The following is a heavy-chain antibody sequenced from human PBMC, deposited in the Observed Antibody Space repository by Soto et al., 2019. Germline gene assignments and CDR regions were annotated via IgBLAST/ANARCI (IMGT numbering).Heavy chain of an antibody. J-gene: IGHJ6*02. Sequence: SETLSLTCTVSGGSISSYYWSWIRQPAGKGLEWIGRIYTSGSTNYNPSLKSRVTMSVDTSKNQFSLKLSSVTAADTAVYYCARDHTYYYDSSGPSAHYHHYGMDVSGQGTTVTPSS. CDR1: GGSISSYY. V-gene: IGHV4-4*07. D-gene: IGHD3-22*01. CDR2: IYTSGST. CDR3: ARDHTYYYDSSGPSAHYHHYGMDV.